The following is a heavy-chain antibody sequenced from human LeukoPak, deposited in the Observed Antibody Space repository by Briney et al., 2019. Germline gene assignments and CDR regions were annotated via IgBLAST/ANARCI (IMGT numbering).Heavy chain of an antibody. Sequence: SVKVSCKASGGTFSSYAISWVRQAPGQGLEWMGRIIPILGIANCAQKFQGRVTITADKSTSTAYMELSSLRSEDTAVYYCARSRTVAGTTSFDYWGQGTLVTVSS. J-gene: IGHJ4*02. D-gene: IGHD6-19*01. CDR1: GGTFSSYA. CDR3: ARSRTVAGTTSFDY. CDR2: IIPILGIA. V-gene: IGHV1-69*04.